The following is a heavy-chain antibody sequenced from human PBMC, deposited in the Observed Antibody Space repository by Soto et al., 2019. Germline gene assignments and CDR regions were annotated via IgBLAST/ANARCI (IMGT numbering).Heavy chain of an antibody. Sequence: GASVKVSCKASGGTFSSYAISWARQAPGQGLEWMGGIIPIFGTENYAQKFQGRVTITADESTSTAYMELSSLRSEDTAVYYCARDGARGYSYGLHFDYWGQGTLVTVSS. J-gene: IGHJ4*02. V-gene: IGHV1-69*13. CDR2: IIPIFGTE. D-gene: IGHD5-18*01. CDR1: GGTFSSYA. CDR3: ARDGARGYSYGLHFDY.